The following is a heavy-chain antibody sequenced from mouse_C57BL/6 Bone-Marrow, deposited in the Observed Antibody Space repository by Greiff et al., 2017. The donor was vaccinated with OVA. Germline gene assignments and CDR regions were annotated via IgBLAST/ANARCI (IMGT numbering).Heavy chain of an antibody. CDR2: IDPETGGT. CDR1: GYTFTDYE. CDR3: TRDGSWFAY. J-gene: IGHJ3*01. V-gene: IGHV1-15*01. D-gene: IGHD2-3*01. Sequence: VQLQESGAELVRPGASLTLSCKASGYTFTDYEMHWVKQTPVHGLEWIGAIDPETGGTAYNQKFKGKAILTADKSSSTAYMELRSLTSEDSAVYYCTRDGSWFAYWGQGTLVTVSA.